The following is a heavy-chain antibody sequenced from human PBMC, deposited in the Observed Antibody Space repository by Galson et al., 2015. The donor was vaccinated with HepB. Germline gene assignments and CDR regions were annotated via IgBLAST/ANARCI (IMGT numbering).Heavy chain of an antibody. CDR3: TRDGYGDYYYYMDV. V-gene: IGHV3-49*03. D-gene: IGHD4-17*01. CDR1: GFTFGDYA. Sequence: SLRLSCAASGFTFGDYAMSWFRQAPGKGLEWVGFIRSKAYGGTTEYAASVKGRFTISRDDSKSIAYLQMNSLKTEDTAVYYCTRDGYGDYYYYMDVWGKGTTVTVSS. CDR2: IRSKAYGGTT. J-gene: IGHJ6*03.